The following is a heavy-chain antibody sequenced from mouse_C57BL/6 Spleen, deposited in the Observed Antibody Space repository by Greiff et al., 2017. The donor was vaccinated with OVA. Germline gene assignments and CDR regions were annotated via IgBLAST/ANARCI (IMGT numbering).Heavy chain of an antibody. D-gene: IGHD2-4*01. CDR3: ARGLRPFYFDY. J-gene: IGHJ2*01. V-gene: IGHV3-6*01. CDR1: GYSITSGYY. Sequence: EVKLLESGPGLVKPSQSLSLTCSVTGYSITSGYYWNWIRQFPGNKLEWMGYISYDGSNNYNPSLKNRISITRDTSKNQFFLKLNSVTTEDTATYYCARGLRPFYFDYWGQGTTLTVSS. CDR2: ISYDGSN.